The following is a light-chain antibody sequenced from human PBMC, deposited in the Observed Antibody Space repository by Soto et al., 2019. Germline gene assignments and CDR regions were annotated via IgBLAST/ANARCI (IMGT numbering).Light chain of an antibody. CDR1: QSVGSS. CDR2: DAS. J-gene: IGKJ4*01. Sequence: EIVLTQSPATLSLSPVERATLSCRASQSVGSSLAWYQQNPGHAPRLLIYDASNRATGIPARFSLSWSGTDFTLTISSLAPEDFAVYYYQRCRTWPLTFGGGTRVDIK. V-gene: IGKV3-11*01. CDR3: QRCRTWPLT.